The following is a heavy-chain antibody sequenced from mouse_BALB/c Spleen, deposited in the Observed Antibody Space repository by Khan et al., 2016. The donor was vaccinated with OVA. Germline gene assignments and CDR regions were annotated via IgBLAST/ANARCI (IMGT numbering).Heavy chain of an antibody. V-gene: IGHV14-1*02. D-gene: IGHD2-13*01. Sequence: VQLQQSGAELVRPGALVKLSCKASGFNLKDYYMHWVKQRPEQGLAWIGWIDPEHGNTIYDPKFQDKASMTADTSSNTAYLQLSSLTSEDTAVYYCARSDYEAMDYWGQGTSVTVSS. CDR2: IDPEHGNT. CDR3: ARSDYEAMDY. CDR1: GFNLKDYY. J-gene: IGHJ4*01.